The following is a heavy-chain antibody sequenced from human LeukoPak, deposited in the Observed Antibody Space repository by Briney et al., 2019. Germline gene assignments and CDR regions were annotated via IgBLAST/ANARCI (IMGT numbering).Heavy chain of an antibody. J-gene: IGHJ4*02. CDR3: ARHRVGYCSSTSCYGRKGFDY. D-gene: IGHD2-2*01. V-gene: IGHV4-4*02. Sequence: PSETLSLTCAVSGGSISSSNWWSWIRQPPGKGLEWIGEVYHSGSTNYNPSLKSRVTISVDTSKNQFSLKLSSVTAADTAVYYCARHRVGYCSSTSCYGRKGFDYWGQGTLVTVSS. CDR1: GGSISSSNW. CDR2: VYHSGST.